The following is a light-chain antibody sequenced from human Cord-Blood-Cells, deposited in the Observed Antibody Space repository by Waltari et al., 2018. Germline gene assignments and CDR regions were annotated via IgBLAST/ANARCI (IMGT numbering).Light chain of an antibody. CDR3: QQSYSTPVT. J-gene: IGKJ4*01. CDR1: QSISSY. Sequence: DIQMTKSPSSLSASVGDRVTITCPASQSISSYLNWYQQKPGKAPKLLIYAASSLQSGVPSRFSGSGSGTDFTLTISSLQPEDFATYYCQQSYSTPVTFGGGTKVEIK. CDR2: AAS. V-gene: IGKV1-39*01.